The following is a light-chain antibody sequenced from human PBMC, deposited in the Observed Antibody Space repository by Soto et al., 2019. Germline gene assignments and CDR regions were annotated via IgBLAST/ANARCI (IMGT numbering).Light chain of an antibody. CDR2: EVT. V-gene: IGLV2-14*01. CDR1: SSDVGAYDY. J-gene: IGLJ1*01. CDR3: SSYTRSSTYV. Sequence: QSALTQPASVSASPGQSIAISCSGTSSDVGAYDYVSWYQHHPGKAPKLIIYEVTYRPSGVSNRFSASKSGNTASLTISGLQAEDEADYYCSSYTRSSTYVFGTGTKVTFL.